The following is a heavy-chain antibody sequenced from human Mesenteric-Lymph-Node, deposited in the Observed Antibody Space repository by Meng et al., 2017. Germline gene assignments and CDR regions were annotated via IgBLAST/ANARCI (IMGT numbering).Heavy chain of an antibody. D-gene: IGHD6-13*01. Sequence: GGSLRLSCAASEFTFSSYGMHWVRQAPGKGLEWVSLIWADENNKYYADSVRGRLTISRDNSKNAMYLQMDSLRAEDSSLYYCAKETRVAAVGNPAAAFDLWGQGTMVTVSS. J-gene: IGHJ3*01. CDR2: IWADENNK. CDR1: EFTFSSYG. CDR3: AKETRVAAVGNPAAAFDL. V-gene: IGHV3-30*02.